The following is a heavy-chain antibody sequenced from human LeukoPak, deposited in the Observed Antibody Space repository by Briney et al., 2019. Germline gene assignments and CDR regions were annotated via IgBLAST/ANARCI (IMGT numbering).Heavy chain of an antibody. Sequence: GGSLRLSCAASGFTFSSYAMSWVRQAPGKGLERVSSISSSSSYIYYADSVKGRFTISRDNAKNSPYLQMNSLRAEDTAVYYCARALGYCSSASCYYFDNWGQGTLVTVSS. D-gene: IGHD2-2*01. CDR2: ISSSSSYI. CDR3: ARALGYCSSASCYYFDN. J-gene: IGHJ4*02. CDR1: GFTFSSYA. V-gene: IGHV3-21*01.